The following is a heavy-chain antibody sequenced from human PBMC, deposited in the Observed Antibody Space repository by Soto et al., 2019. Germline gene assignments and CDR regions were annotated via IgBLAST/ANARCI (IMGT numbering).Heavy chain of an antibody. CDR1: NASITSSGYY. V-gene: IGHV4-31*03. CDR2: IYHSGST. J-gene: IGHJ4*02. D-gene: IGHD1-26*01. Sequence: QVQLQESGPRLVEASQTLSLTCTVSNASITSSGYYWSWVRQPPGKRLEWIGYIYHSGSTFYSPSLQSRLTMSVDTSKNQFSLTLRSVTAADTAVYHCARMSGTYYVPDYWGQGTLVTVFS. CDR3: ARMSGTYYVPDY.